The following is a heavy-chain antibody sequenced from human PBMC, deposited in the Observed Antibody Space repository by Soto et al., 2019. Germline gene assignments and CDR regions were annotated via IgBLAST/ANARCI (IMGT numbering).Heavy chain of an antibody. CDR1: GYIFTSYD. J-gene: IGHJ4*02. D-gene: IGHD4-17*01. Sequence: GPGVKKPGASVKVSCKGSGYIFTSYDIAWVRQAPGQGLEWMGWISAHNGNTEYAQKFQGRVTVTRDTSTSTAYLELRSLRSDDTALYYCARGRYGDYWGQGALVTVSS. V-gene: IGHV1-18*01. CDR2: ISAHNGNT. CDR3: ARGRYGDY.